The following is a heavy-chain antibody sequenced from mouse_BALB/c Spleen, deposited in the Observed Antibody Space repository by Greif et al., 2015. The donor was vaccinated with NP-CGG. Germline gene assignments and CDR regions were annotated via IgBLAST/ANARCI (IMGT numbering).Heavy chain of an antibody. CDR1: GFTFSDYY. CDR2: ISDGGSYT. D-gene: IGHD2-10*02. V-gene: IGHV5-4*02. J-gene: IGHJ4*01. CDR3: ARDEVWRGAMDY. Sequence: EVKLMESGGGLVKPGGSLKLSCAASGFTFSDYYMYWVRQTPEKRLEWVATISDGGSYTYYPDSVKGRFTISGDNAKNNLYLQMSSLKSEDTAMYYCARDEVWRGAMDYWGQGTSVTVSS.